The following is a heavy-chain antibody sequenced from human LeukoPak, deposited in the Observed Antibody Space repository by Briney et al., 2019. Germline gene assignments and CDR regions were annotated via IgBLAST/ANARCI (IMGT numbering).Heavy chain of an antibody. Sequence: GGTLRFSCAASGFTFSSYWMHWLRRVPGKGLMWVARINPGGSSITYADSVKGRFTISRDNAKNTLYLQMDSLRAEDTGVYYCARSNQADDYWGQGTLVTVSS. CDR2: INPGGSSI. V-gene: IGHV3-74*01. J-gene: IGHJ4*02. D-gene: IGHD1-14*01. CDR3: ARSNQADDY. CDR1: GFTFSSYW.